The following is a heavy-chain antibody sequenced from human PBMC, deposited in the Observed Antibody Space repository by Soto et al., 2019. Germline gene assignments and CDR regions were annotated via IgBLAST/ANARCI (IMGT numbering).Heavy chain of an antibody. J-gene: IGHJ6*02. CDR3: ARGRGRFLEWLLRYCASGKDA. V-gene: IGHV4-34*01. CDR2: INHSGST. Sequence: TLSLTCTVDGGSFSGYYWIWIRQPPGKGLEWIGEINHSGSTNYNPSLKSRVTISVDTSKNQFSLKLSSVTAADTAVYYCARGRGRFLEWLLRYCASGKDAWRQGPTFPFSS. CDR1: GGSFSGYY. D-gene: IGHD3-3*01.